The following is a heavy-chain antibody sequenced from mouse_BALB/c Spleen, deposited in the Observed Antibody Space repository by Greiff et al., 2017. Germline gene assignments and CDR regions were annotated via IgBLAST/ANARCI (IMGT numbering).Heavy chain of an antibody. CDR3: ARSMITTNFDY. D-gene: IGHD2-4*01. CDR2: ISYSGST. J-gene: IGHJ2*01. V-gene: IGHV3-2*02. Sequence: EVQLQESGPGLVKPSQSLSLTCTVTGYSITSDYAWNWIRQFPGNKLEWMGYISYSGSTSYNPSLKSRISITRDTSKNQFFLQLNSVTTEDTATYYCARSMITTNFDYWGQGTTLTVSS. CDR1: GYSITSDYA.